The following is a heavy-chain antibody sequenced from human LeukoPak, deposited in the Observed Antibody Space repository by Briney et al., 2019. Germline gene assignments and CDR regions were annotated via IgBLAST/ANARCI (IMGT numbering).Heavy chain of an antibody. CDR3: ARGQQWLEAFDY. D-gene: IGHD6-19*01. CDR2: INPNSGVT. V-gene: IGHV1-2*02. Sequence: VASVRVSCKASGYTFTGYYIHWVRQAPGQGLEWMGWINPNSGVTHYPQKFQGRVTMTRDTSIRTAYMEVGSLRSDDTAVYYCARGQQWLEAFDYWGLGTLVTVSS. CDR1: GYTFTGYY. J-gene: IGHJ4*02.